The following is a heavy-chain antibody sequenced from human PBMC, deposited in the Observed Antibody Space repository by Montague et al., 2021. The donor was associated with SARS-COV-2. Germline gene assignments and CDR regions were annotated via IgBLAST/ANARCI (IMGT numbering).Heavy chain of an antibody. CDR3: ASQKRYFDSSGSPSAFDF. Sequence: SETLSLTCTVSGGSITNNLDYWAWLRQPPGKGLEWIGSISYTGSTYYNPSLKSRVTISVVTSRNHFTLKLSSVTAAETAVYYCASQKRYFDSSGSPSAFDFWGQGTKVTVSS. CDR2: ISYTGST. J-gene: IGHJ3*01. CDR1: GGSITNNLDY. V-gene: IGHV4-39*02. D-gene: IGHD3-22*01.